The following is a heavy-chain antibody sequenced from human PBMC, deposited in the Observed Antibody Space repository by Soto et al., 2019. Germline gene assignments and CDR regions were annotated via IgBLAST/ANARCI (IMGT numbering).Heavy chain of an antibody. V-gene: IGHV3-33*01. CDR1: GFNFRSYG. CDR3: ARDFPSKYYDFWSGPGDYYYGMDV. Sequence: GSLRLSFAASGFNFRSYGMHRVRPAPGKGLEWVAVIWYDGSNKYYADSVKGRFTISRDNSKNTLYLQMNSLRAEDTAVYYCARDFPSKYYDFWSGPGDYYYGMDVWGQGTTVTVSS. CDR2: IWYDGSNK. D-gene: IGHD3-3*01. J-gene: IGHJ6*02.